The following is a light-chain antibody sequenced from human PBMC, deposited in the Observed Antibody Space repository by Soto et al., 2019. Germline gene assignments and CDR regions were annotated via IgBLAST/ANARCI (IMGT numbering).Light chain of an antibody. CDR3: QQRSNWPPIFT. CDR2: DAS. V-gene: IGKV3-11*01. CDR1: QSVSSY. Sequence: EIVRTQSPATLSVSPGERATLSCRASQSVSSYLAWYQQKPGQAPRLLIYDASNRATGIPARFSGSGSGTDFTLNISSLEPEDFAVYYCQQRSNWPPIFTFGPGTKVDIK. J-gene: IGKJ3*01.